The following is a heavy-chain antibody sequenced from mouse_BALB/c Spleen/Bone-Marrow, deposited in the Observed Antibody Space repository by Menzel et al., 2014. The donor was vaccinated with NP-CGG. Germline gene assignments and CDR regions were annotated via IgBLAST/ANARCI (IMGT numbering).Heavy chain of an antibody. V-gene: IGHV1-63*01. CDR3: ARPPARYDEGLYAMDY. CDR1: GYTFTNYW. D-gene: IGHD2-14*01. J-gene: IGHJ4*01. CDR2: IYPGGGYT. Sequence: QVQLQQSGAELVRPGTSVKISCKASGYTFTNYWLAWAKQRPGHGLEWIGDIYPGGGYTNYNEKFKGKATLTADTSSSTAYMQCSSLASEGSAVYVCARPPARYDEGLYAMDYRGQGTSVTVSS.